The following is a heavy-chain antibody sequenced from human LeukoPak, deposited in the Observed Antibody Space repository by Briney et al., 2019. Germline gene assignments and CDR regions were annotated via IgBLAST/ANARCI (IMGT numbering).Heavy chain of an antibody. V-gene: IGHV4-61*02. D-gene: IGHD1-26*01. J-gene: IGHJ3*02. CDR1: GGSISSGSYY. Sequence: SQTLSLTCTVSGGSISSGSYYWSWIRQPAGKGLEWIGRIYTSGSTNYNPSLKSRVTISVDASKNQFSLKLSSVTAADTAVYYRATLRRGLGSGSYSIWGQGTMVTVSS. CDR3: ATLRRGLGSGSYSI. CDR2: IYTSGST.